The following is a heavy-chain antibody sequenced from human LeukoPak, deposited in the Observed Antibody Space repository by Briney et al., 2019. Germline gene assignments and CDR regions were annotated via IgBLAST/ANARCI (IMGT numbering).Heavy chain of an antibody. D-gene: IGHD3-10*01. CDR1: GFSFSSYW. CDR3: AKLGDYYGSGTYSRFDS. V-gene: IGHV3-74*01. CDR2: LNTDGSST. J-gene: IGHJ4*02. Sequence: GGSLRLSCAASGFSFSSYWMHWVRQAPGKGLVWVSRLNTDGSSTNYADSVKGRFTISRDNAKNTLYLQMNSLRAEDTAIYYCAKLGDYYGSGTYSRFDSWGQGALVTVSS.